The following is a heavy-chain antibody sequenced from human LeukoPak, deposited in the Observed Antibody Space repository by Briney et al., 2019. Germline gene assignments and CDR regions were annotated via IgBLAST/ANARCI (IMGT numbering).Heavy chain of an antibody. Sequence: GGSLRLSCAASGFTFSAFGMHWVRQAPGKGLKWVAVIWFDGSNKYYADSVKGRFTISRDNSMHTLYLQMNSLRAEDTAVYYCARDSAGYYDGSGAFDYWGQGTLVTVSS. J-gene: IGHJ4*02. CDR3: ARDSAGYYDGSGAFDY. D-gene: IGHD3-22*01. CDR2: IWFDGSNK. CDR1: GFTFSAFG. V-gene: IGHV3-33*01.